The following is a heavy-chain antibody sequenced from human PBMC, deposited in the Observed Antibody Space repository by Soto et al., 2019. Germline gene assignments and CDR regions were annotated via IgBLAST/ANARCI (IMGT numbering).Heavy chain of an antibody. J-gene: IGHJ6*02. D-gene: IGHD3-10*01. CDR1: GFTFSSFG. Sequence: QVQLLESGGGVVQPGRSLRLSCSPSGFTFSSFGMHWVRQAPGQGLEWVALISSDGGHQYYADSVKGRFTTARDSSKNMLYLQMNSPGADDTAVYYCAKVRVRGFGALSDMDVWGQGTTVTVSS. CDR2: ISSDGGHQ. V-gene: IGHV3-30*18. CDR3: AKVRVRGFGALSDMDV.